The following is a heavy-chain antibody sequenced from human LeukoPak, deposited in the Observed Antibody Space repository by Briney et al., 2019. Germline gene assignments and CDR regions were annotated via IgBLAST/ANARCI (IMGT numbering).Heavy chain of an antibody. Sequence: GGSLRLSCAASGFXVSSNYMSWVRQAPGKGLVWVSRITSDGSTTSYADSVKGRFTISRDNAKNTLYLQMNSLRVEDTAVYYCARGNSHAFDIWGQGTMVTVSS. J-gene: IGHJ3*02. CDR3: ARGNSHAFDI. CDR2: ITSDGSTT. CDR1: GFXVSSNY. D-gene: IGHD3-10*01. V-gene: IGHV3-74*01.